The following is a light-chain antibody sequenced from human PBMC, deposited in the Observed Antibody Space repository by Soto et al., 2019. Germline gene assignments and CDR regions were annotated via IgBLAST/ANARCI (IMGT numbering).Light chain of an antibody. J-gene: IGKJ3*01. Sequence: DIQMTQSPSTLSASVGDRVTITCRASQSISSWLAWYQQKPGKAPKLLIYKASSLESGVPSRFSGRGSGTEFTLTISSLQPDDFATYYCQQYNSYPSTFGPGTKVDIK. CDR1: QSISSW. V-gene: IGKV1-5*03. CDR3: QQYNSYPST. CDR2: KAS.